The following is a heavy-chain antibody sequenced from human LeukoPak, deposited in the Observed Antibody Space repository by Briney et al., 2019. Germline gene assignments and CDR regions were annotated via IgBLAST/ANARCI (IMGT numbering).Heavy chain of an antibody. V-gene: IGHV4-59*01. CDR3: ARGPLHYYDSSGYSNWFDP. Sequence: KPSETLSLTCTVSGGSISSYYWSWIRQPPGKGLEWIGYIYYSGSTNYNPSLKSRVTISVDTSKNQFSLKLSSVTAADTAVCYCARGPLHYYDSSGYSNWFDPWGQGTLVTVSS. D-gene: IGHD3-22*01. J-gene: IGHJ5*02. CDR2: IYYSGST. CDR1: GGSISSYY.